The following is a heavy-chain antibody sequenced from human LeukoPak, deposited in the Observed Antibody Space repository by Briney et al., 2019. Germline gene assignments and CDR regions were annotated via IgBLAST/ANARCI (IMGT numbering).Heavy chain of an antibody. Sequence: GGSLRLSCTTSGFTFGDYTMSWFRQAPGKGLEWVGFIRSKTYGGTTEYAASVKGRFTISRDDSKSIAYLQMNSLKTEHAAVYYCSSGFRSLSSSFWGQGTLVTVSS. J-gene: IGHJ4*02. CDR3: SSGFRSLSSSF. CDR2: IRSKTYGGTT. D-gene: IGHD6-6*01. CDR1: GFTFGDYT. V-gene: IGHV3-49*03.